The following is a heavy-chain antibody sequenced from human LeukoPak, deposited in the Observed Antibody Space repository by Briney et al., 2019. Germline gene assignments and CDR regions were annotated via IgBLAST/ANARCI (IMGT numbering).Heavy chain of an antibody. CDR3: ARGLRSYDNSGYYWFDP. CDR2: IYYSGST. D-gene: IGHD3-22*01. J-gene: IGHJ5*02. V-gene: IGHV4-59*01. Sequence: SETLSLTCTVSGGSISTYYWSWIRQPAGKGLEWIGYIYYSGSTNYSPSLKSRVTISVDTSKNQFSLKLNSVTAADTAVYYCARGLRSYDNSGYYWFDPWGQGTLVTVSS. CDR1: GGSISTYY.